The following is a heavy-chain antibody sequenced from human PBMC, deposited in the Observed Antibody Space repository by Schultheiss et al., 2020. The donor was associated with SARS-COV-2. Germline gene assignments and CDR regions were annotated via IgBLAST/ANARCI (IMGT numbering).Heavy chain of an antibody. J-gene: IGHJ6*03. V-gene: IGHV5-51*01. CDR1: GYSFTSYW. CDR2: IYPGDSDT. CDR3: ARYRIVVVPAAIMANHYYYYYMDV. D-gene: IGHD2-2*02. Sequence: GESLKISCKGSGYSFTSYWIGWVRQMPGKGLEWMGIIYPGDSDTRYSPSLQGQVTISADKSISTAYLQWSSLKASDTAMYYCARYRIVVVPAAIMANHYYYYYMDVWGKGTTVTVSS.